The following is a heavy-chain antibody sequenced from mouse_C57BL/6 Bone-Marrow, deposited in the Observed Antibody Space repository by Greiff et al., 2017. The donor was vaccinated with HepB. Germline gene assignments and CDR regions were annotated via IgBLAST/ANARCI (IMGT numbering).Heavy chain of an antibody. D-gene: IGHD1-1*01. CDR2: INPYNGGT. CDR3: ARWYYGSSPHYYAMDY. V-gene: IGHV1-19*01. Sequence: VQLQQSGPVLVKPGASVKMSCKASGYTFTDYYMNWVKQSHGKSLEWIGVINPYNGGTSYNQKFKGKATLTVDKSSSTAYMELNSLTSEDSAVYYCARWYYGSSPHYYAMDYWGQGTSVTVSS. CDR1: GYTFTDYY. J-gene: IGHJ4*01.